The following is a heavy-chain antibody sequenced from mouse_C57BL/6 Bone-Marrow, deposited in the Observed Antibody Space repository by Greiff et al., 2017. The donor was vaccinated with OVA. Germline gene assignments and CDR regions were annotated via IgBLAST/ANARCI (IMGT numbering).Heavy chain of an antibody. CDR2: IHPSASDT. CDR1: GYTFTSYW. CDR3: AIGGSSRWDFDV. V-gene: IGHV1-74*01. J-gene: IGHJ1*03. D-gene: IGHD1-1*01. Sequence: QVQLQQPGADLVKPGASVKVSCKASGYTFTSYWMHWVKQRPGQGLEWIGRIHPSASDTNYNQKFTGKATLTVEKSSSTAYMQRSNLTSEDSAVYYCAIGGSSRWDFDVWGTGTTVTVSS.